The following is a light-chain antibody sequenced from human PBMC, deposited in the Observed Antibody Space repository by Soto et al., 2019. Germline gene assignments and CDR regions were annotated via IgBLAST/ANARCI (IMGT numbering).Light chain of an antibody. CDR2: GAS. Sequence: EIVLTQSPATLSLSPGERATLSCRASQSVSSSYLAWYQQKPGQAPRLLIYGASSRATGIPDRFSGSGSGTEFTLTISSLQPEDFATYYCQQATSFPRTFGQGTKVDIK. CDR3: QQATSFPRT. J-gene: IGKJ1*01. CDR1: QSVSSSY. V-gene: IGKV3-20*01.